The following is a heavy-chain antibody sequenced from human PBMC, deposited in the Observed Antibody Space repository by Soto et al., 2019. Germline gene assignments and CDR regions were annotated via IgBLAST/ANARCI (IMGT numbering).Heavy chain of an antibody. CDR2: IYHSGST. D-gene: IGHD4-4*01. CDR3: ARGMTTVTTLDY. V-gene: IGHV4-30-2*01. J-gene: IGHJ4*02. CDR1: GGSISSGGYS. Sequence: SETLSLTCAVSGGSISSGGYSWSWIRQPPGKGLEWIGYIYHSGSTYYNPSLKGRVTISVDRSKNQFSLKLSSVTAADTAVYYCARGMTTVTTLDYWGQGTLVTVSS.